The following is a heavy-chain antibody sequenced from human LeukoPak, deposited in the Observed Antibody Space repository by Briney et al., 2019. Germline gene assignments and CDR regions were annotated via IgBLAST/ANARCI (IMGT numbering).Heavy chain of an antibody. CDR3: ARAGWRYFDWKTYYFDY. Sequence: GASVKVCCTASGYTFTSYDINWVRQATGQGLEWMGWMNPNSGNTGYAQKFQGRVTMTRNTSISTAYMELSSLRSEDTAVYYCARAGWRYFDWKTYYFDYWGQGTLVTVSS. D-gene: IGHD3-9*01. J-gene: IGHJ4*02. CDR1: GYTFTSYD. CDR2: MNPNSGNT. V-gene: IGHV1-8*01.